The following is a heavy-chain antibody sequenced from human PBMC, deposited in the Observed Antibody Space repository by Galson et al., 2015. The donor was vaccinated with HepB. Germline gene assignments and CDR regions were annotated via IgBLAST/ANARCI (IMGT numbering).Heavy chain of an antibody. CDR3: ATVTPMYYDFWSVYYKGSGWLDV. V-gene: IGHV1-24*01. D-gene: IGHD3-3*01. J-gene: IGHJ6*02. Sequence: SVKAAGKASGYTFASYGISWARQAPGEGLEWMGGFAPGDGETIDAQKIQGRVTMAENTYTDTAYMELSSLRYEDTDVYYCATVTPMYYDFWSVYYKGSGWLDVWGQGTPVTVSS. CDR2: FAPGDGET. CDR1: GYTFASYG.